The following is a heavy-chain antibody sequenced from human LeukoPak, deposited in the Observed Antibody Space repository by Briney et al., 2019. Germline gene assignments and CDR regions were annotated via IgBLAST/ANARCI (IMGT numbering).Heavy chain of an antibody. Sequence: SETLSLTCTVYGGSISSYYWSWIRQPPGKGLEWIGYIYYSGSTNYNPSLKSRVTISVDTSKNQFSLKLSSVTAADTAVYYCARVSYYYDSSGDPPTYYFDYWGQGTLVTVSS. CDR3: ARVSYYYDSSGDPPTYYFDY. CDR2: IYYSGST. D-gene: IGHD3-22*01. CDR1: GGSISSYY. V-gene: IGHV4-59*01. J-gene: IGHJ4*02.